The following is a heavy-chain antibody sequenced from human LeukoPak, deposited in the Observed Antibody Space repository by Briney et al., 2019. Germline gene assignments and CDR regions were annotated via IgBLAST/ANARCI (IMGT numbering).Heavy chain of an antibody. J-gene: IGHJ6*02. CDR1: GGSVSSGSFY. Sequence: SETLSLTCTVSGGSVSSGSFYWTWIRQPPGKGLVWMGHIYYRGSTNYNPSLKSRVTISVDTSKNQFSLKLTSVTAADTAVYYCARSGTKPYYYYGMDVWGQGTTVTVSS. V-gene: IGHV4-61*01. CDR2: IYYRGST. CDR3: ARSGTKPYYYYGMDV. D-gene: IGHD1-7*01.